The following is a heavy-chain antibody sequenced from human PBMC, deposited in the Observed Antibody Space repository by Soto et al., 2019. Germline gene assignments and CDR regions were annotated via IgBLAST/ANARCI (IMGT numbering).Heavy chain of an antibody. J-gene: IGHJ5*02. CDR2: ISGYNGNT. CDR1: GYTFTSYD. CDR3: ARDYTSGWDHWFDP. Sequence: QVQLVQSGAEVKKPGASVKVSCKASGYTFTSYDIRWVREAPGQGLEWMGWISGYNGNTKYAQKFQGRVTMTTGTSTSTAYMELRSLRSDDTAVYYCARDYTSGWDHWFDPWGQGTLVTVSS. V-gene: IGHV1-18*01. D-gene: IGHD6-19*01.